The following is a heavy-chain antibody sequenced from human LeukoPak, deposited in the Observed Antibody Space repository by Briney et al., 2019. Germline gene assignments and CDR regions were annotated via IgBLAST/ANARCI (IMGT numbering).Heavy chain of an antibody. J-gene: IGHJ5*02. Sequence: GGSLRLSCAASGFTFSNYWMHWVRQAPGKGLVWVSRINSDGSSTSYADSVKGRFTISRDNRKNTLYLQMNNLRAEDTAVYYCARDPHGYWWFDPWGQGTLVTVSS. D-gene: IGHD3-22*01. CDR2: INSDGSST. CDR3: ARDPHGYWWFDP. CDR1: GFTFSNYW. V-gene: IGHV3-74*01.